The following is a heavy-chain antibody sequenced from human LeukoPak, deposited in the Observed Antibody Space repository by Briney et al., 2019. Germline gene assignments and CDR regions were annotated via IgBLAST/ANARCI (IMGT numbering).Heavy chain of an antibody. Sequence: SETLSLTCTVSGGSISSSSYYWGWIRQPPGKGLEWIGSIYYSGGTYYNPSLKSRVTISVDTSKNQFSLKLSSVTAADTAVYYCARQLDTYYYDSSGYYYVAGYLYQQKRDAFDIWGQGTMVTVSS. CDR3: ARQLDTYYYDSSGYYYVAGYLYQQKRDAFDI. CDR1: GGSISSSSYY. J-gene: IGHJ3*02. CDR2: IYYSGGT. V-gene: IGHV4-39*01. D-gene: IGHD3-22*01.